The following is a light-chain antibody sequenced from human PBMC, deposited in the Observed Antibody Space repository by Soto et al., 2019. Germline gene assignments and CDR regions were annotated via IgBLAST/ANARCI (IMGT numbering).Light chain of an antibody. CDR3: ASYTSTTTSGV. J-gene: IGLJ2*01. V-gene: IGLV2-14*03. CDR1: SSDIGGYNY. CDR2: DVS. Sequence: QSVLTQPASVSGSPGQSITISCTGTSSDIGGYNYVSWYQKHPGKVPKLLISDVSNRPSGVSDRFSGSKSGNTASLTISGLQAEDEADYYCASYTSTTTSGVFGGGTQLTVL.